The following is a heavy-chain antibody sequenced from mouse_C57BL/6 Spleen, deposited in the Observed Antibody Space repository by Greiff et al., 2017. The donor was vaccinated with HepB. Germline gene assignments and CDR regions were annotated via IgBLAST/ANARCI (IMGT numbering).Heavy chain of an antibody. CDR1: GFTFSDYG. Sequence: EVQGVESGGGLVKPGGSLKLSCAASGFTFSDYGMHWVRQAPEKGLEWVAYISSGSSTIYYADTVKGRFTISRDNAKNTLFRQMTSLRSEDTAMYYCARSMDYWGQGTSVTVSS. V-gene: IGHV5-17*01. J-gene: IGHJ4*01. CDR2: ISSGSSTI. CDR3: ARSMDY.